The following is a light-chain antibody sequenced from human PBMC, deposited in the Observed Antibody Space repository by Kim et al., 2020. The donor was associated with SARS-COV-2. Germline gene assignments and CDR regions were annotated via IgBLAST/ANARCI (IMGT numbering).Light chain of an antibody. Sequence: SASVGDRVTITDRASQGIRHDLRWYQQKPGKAPKRLVYAAASLQSQVPSRFSGNGTRTEFTLAINSLQPEDIATYYCLPQNSYPYTFGQGTKLEI. J-gene: IGKJ2*01. CDR2: AAA. CDR3: LPQNSYPYT. V-gene: IGKV1-17*01. CDR1: QGIRHD.